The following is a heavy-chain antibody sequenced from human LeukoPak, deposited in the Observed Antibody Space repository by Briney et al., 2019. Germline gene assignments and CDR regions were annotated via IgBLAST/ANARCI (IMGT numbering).Heavy chain of an antibody. CDR2: ISWDGDGT. J-gene: IGHJ4*02. CDR1: GFTFDDLA. D-gene: IGHD6-19*01. CDR3: AKDSPYPLEAGQFDS. V-gene: IGHV3-43D*03. Sequence: GGSLRLSCAASGFTFDDLAMHWIRQAPGKGLEWVSLISWDGDGTYYADSVKGQFIISRDNSKNSLYLQMNSLRPEDTALYYCAKDSPYPLEAGQFDSWGQGTLVIVSS.